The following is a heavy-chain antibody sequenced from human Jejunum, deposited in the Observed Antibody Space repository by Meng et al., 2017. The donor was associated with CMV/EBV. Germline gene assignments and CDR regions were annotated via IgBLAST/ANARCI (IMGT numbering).Heavy chain of an antibody. J-gene: IGHJ4*02. CDR1: FSFSIYS. V-gene: IGHV3-48*04. D-gene: IGHD6-13*01. CDR2: ITSSSSTL. Sequence: FSFSIYSMNWVRQAPGKGLEWISYITSSSSTLYYADSVLGRFTISRDDAKKSLYLQMTNLGPEDTGVYYCARDSFLGAAAVLPFDYWGQGTLVTVSS. CDR3: ARDSFLGAAAVLPFDY.